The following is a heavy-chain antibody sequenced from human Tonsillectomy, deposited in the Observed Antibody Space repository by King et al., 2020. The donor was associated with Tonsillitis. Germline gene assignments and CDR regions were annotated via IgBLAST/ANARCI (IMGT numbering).Heavy chain of an antibody. D-gene: IGHD3-9*01. CDR1: GFTFSSYG. V-gene: IGHV3-30*02. J-gene: IGHJ4*02. CDR2: IRYDGSNK. Sequence: VQLVESGGGVVQPGGPLRLSCAASGFTFSSYGMHWVRQAPGKGLEWVAFIRYDGSNKYYADSVKGRFTISRDNSKNTLYLQMNSLRAEDTAVYYCAKARPLPLYDILTGYYFDYWGQGTLVTVSS. CDR3: AKARPLPLYDILTGYYFDY.